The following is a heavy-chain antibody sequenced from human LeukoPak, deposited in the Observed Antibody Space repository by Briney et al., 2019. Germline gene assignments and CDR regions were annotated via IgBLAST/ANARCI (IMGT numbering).Heavy chain of an antibody. V-gene: IGHV3-23*01. Sequence: GGSLRLSCAASGFTLSSYAISWVRQAPGKGLEWVSAISGSDGSTHYADSVKGRFTISRDSSNNILYLQMNGLRAEDTALYFCAKDEEATISSGGYYFDYWGQGTLVTVSS. J-gene: IGHJ4*02. D-gene: IGHD5-12*01. CDR3: AKDEEATISSGGYYFDY. CDR2: ISGSDGST. CDR1: GFTLSSYA.